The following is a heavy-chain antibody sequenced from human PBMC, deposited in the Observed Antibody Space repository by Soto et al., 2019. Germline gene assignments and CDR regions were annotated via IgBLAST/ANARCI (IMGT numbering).Heavy chain of an antibody. CDR1: GFTFSSYA. D-gene: IGHD3-9*01. CDR2: ISYDGSNK. CDR3: ARGRERTGYYSMGHYSIDV. Sequence: QVQLVESGGGVVQPGRSLRLSCAASGFTFSSYAMHWVRQAPGKGLEWVAVISYDGSNKYYADSVKGRFTISRDKSKNTLYLQMNSLRAEDTAVYYCARGRERTGYYSMGHYSIDVWGQGTTVTVSS. J-gene: IGHJ6*02. V-gene: IGHV3-30-3*01.